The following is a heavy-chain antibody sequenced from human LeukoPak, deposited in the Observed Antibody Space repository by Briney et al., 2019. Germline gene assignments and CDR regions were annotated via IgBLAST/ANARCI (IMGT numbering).Heavy chain of an antibody. J-gene: IGHJ4*02. CDR2: INAGNGNT. CDR1: GYTFSTYA. V-gene: IGHV1-3*01. Sequence: ASVKVSCKASGYTFSTYAIHWVRQAPGQRLEWMGWINAGNGNTKYSQDFQGRVTITRNTSISTSYMELNSLRSEDTAVYYCARGEYSGSYYYFAYWGQGTLVTVSS. CDR3: ARGEYSGSYYYFAY. D-gene: IGHD1-26*01.